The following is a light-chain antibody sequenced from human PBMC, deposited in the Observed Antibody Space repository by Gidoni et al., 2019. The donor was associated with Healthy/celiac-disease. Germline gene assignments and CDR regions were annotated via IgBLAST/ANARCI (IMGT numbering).Light chain of an antibody. CDR2: GAS. Sequence: EIVLTQSPGTLSLSPGERATLPCRARQSVSGSYLAWYQQKPGQAPRLLIYGASSRATGIPDRFSGSGSGTDFTLTISRLEPEDFAVYYCHQYGSSSYTFGQGTKLEIK. V-gene: IGKV3-20*01. CDR3: HQYGSSSYT. J-gene: IGKJ2*01. CDR1: QSVSGSY.